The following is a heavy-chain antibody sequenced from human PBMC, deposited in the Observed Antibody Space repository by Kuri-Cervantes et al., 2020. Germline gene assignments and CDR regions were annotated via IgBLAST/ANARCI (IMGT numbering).Heavy chain of an antibody. CDR1: GGSISSSSYY. V-gene: IGHV4-39*07. Sequence: SETLSLTCTVSGGSISSSSYYWGWIRQPPGKGLEWIGSIYHSGSTNYNPSLKSRVTISVDKSKNQFSLKLSSVTAADTAVYCCARVDRVIDPKIAAAGNWFDPWGQGTLVTVSS. CDR2: IYHSGST. J-gene: IGHJ5*02. D-gene: IGHD6-13*01. CDR3: ARVDRVIDPKIAAAGNWFDP.